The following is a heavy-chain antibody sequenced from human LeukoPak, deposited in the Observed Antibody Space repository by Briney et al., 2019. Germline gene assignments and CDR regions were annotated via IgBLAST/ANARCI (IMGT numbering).Heavy chain of an antibody. CDR2: INSDGSST. CDR3: AKGVSWGYYDILTGYYPDAFDI. D-gene: IGHD3-9*01. Sequence: GGSLRLSCAASGFTFGSYWMHWVRQAPGKGLVWVSRINSDGSSTSYADSVKGRFTISRDNSKNTLYLQMNSLRAEDTAVYYCAKGVSWGYYDILTGYYPDAFDIWGQGTMVTVSS. CDR1: GFTFGSYW. J-gene: IGHJ3*02. V-gene: IGHV3-74*01.